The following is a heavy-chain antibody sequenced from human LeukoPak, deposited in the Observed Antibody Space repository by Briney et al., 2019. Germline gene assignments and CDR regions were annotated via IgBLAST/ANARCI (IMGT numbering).Heavy chain of an antibody. J-gene: IGHJ4*02. CDR1: GFTFSSYA. CDR2: ISGRGGST. Sequence: GGSLRLSCAASGFTFSSYAMSWVRQAPGKGLEWVSAISGRGGSTYYADSVKGRFTISRDNSKNTLYLQMNSLRAEDTAVYYCAKVKAPYDFWSGYYSPFNYWGQGTLVTVSS. D-gene: IGHD3-3*01. CDR3: AKVKAPYDFWSGYYSPFNY. V-gene: IGHV3-23*01.